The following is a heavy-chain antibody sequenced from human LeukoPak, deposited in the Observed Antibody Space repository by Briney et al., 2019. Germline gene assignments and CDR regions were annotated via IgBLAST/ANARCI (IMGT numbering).Heavy chain of an antibody. CDR2: ISGSGGST. V-gene: IGHV3-23*01. Sequence: GGTLRLSCAASGFTFSSYGMSWVRQAPGKGLEWVSAISGSGGSTYYADSVKGRFTISRDNSKNTLYLQMNSLRAEDTAVYYCAREGYSSSRNWFDPWGQGTLVTVSS. CDR3: AREGYSSSRNWFDP. J-gene: IGHJ5*02. CDR1: GFTFSSYG. D-gene: IGHD6-13*01.